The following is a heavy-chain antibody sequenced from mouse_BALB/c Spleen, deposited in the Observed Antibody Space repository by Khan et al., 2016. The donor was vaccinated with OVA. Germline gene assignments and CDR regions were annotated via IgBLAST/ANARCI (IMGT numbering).Heavy chain of an antibody. CDR2: IGPGSSNA. Sequence: DLVKPGASVRLSCKASGYTFTSYWINWIKQRPGQGLEWIGRIGPGSSNAYYNDMFKGKATLTVDTSSNTAYIQRSSLSSEDSAVYCCARENYYGRGCYAMDYWGQGTSVTVSA. CDR3: ARENYYGRGCYAMDY. CDR1: GYTFTSYW. D-gene: IGHD1-1*01. J-gene: IGHJ4*01. V-gene: IGHV1S41*01.